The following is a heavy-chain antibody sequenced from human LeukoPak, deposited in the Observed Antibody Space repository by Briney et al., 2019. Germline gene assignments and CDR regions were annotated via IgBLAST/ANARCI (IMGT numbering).Heavy chain of an antibody. J-gene: IGHJ4*02. CDR1: GYTFTGYY. CDR2: INPNSGGT. V-gene: IGHV1-2*02. D-gene: IGHD6-19*01. CDR3: ARGGIAVAGSFPYYYFDY. Sequence: GASVKVSCKTSGYTFTGYYMHWVRQAPGQGLEWMGWINPNSGGTNYAQKFQGRVTMTRDTSISTAYMELSRLRSDDTAVYYCARGGIAVAGSFPYYYFDYWGQGTLVTVSS.